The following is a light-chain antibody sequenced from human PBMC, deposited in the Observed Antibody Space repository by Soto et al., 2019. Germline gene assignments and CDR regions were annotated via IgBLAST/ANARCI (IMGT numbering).Light chain of an antibody. J-gene: IGLJ2*01. CDR3: CSYAGSNNL. Sequence: QSALTQPPCASGSPGQSVTISCAGTSSDVGAYNYVSWYQQHPGKAPKLIIYDVNKRPSGVPDRFSGSKSGNTASLTVSGLQAEDEADYYCCSYAGSNNLFGGGTKLTVL. CDR2: DVN. V-gene: IGLV2-8*01. CDR1: SSDVGAYNY.